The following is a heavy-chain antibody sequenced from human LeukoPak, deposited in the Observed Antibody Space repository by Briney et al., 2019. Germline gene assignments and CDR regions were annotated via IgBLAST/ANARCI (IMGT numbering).Heavy chain of an antibody. CDR3: AILAGDSGHDQEPADY. CDR2: ISGSGGST. J-gene: IGHJ4*02. CDR1: GFTFSSYA. Sequence: PGGSLRLSCAASGFTFSSYAMSWVRQAPGKGLEWVSAISGSGGSTYYADSVKGRFTISRDNSKNTLYLQMNSLRAEDTAVYYCAILAGDSGHDQEPADYWGQGTLVTVSS. D-gene: IGHD5-12*01. V-gene: IGHV3-23*01.